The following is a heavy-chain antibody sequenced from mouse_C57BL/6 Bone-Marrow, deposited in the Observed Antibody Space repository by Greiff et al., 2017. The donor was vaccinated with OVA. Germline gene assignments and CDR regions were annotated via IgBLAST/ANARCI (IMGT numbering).Heavy chain of an antibody. CDR3: TKIYYLAWFAY. J-gene: IGHJ3*01. CDR2: ISSGGDYI. Sequence: EVQRVESGAGLVKPGGSLKLSCAASGFTFSSYAMSWVRQTPEKRLEWVAYISSGGDYIYYADTVKGRFTISRDNARNTLYLQMSSLKSEDTAMYYCTKIYYLAWFAYWGQGTLVTVSA. D-gene: IGHD2-1*01. V-gene: IGHV5-9-1*02. CDR1: GFTFSSYA.